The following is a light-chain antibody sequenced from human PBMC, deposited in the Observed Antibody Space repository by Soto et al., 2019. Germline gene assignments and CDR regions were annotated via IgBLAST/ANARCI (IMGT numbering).Light chain of an antibody. CDR3: SSYAGSNNLGVV. J-gene: IGLJ2*01. V-gene: IGLV2-8*01. CDR1: SSDVGGYNY. Sequence: QSALTQPPSASGSPGQSVTISCTGTSSDVGGYNYVSWYQQHPGKAPKLMIYEVSKRPSGVPDSFSGSKSGNTASLTVSGLQAEDEADYYCSSYAGSNNLGVVFGGGTKLTVL. CDR2: EVS.